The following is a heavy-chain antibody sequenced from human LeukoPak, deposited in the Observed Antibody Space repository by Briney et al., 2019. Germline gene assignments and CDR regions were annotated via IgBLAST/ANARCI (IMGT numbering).Heavy chain of an antibody. V-gene: IGHV1-8*01. CDR3: VRDGEGVTISVNYWFDP. J-gene: IGHJ5*02. CDR2: MNPINGNT. D-gene: IGHD3-10*01. Sequence: ASVKVSCKAPGFTFTNHDINWVRQATGQGLEWMGWMNPINGNTGYAQKFQGRVTMTRDTSISTAYMELRSLTSEDTAVYYCVRDGEGVTISVNYWFDPWGQGTLVTVSS. CDR1: GFTFTNHD.